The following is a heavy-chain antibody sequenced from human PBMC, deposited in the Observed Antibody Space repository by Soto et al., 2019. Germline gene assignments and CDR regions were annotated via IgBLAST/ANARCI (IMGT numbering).Heavy chain of an antibody. CDR2: IYHSGST. Sequence: SETLSLTCAVSGGSISNNNWWTWVRQPPGRGLEWIGEIYHSGSTNYNPSLKSRVTISVDKSKNQFSLILRSVTAVDTAVYYCARGRGSSGSYLVGSWGTGTLVTVSS. V-gene: IGHV4-4*02. J-gene: IGHJ5*02. CDR1: GGSISNNNW. D-gene: IGHD1-26*01. CDR3: ARGRGSSGSYLVGS.